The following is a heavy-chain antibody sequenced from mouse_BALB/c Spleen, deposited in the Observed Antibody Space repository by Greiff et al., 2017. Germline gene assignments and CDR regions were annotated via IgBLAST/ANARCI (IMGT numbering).Heavy chain of an antibody. CDR2: IWSGGST. CDR1: GFSLTSYG. CDR3: ARNPITTVVGFYYFDY. Sequence: QVQLQQSGPGLVQPSQSLSITCTVSGFSLTSYGVHWVRQSPGKGLEWLGVIWSGGSTDYNAAFISRLSISKDNSKSQVFFKMNSLQADDTAIYYCARNPITTVVGFYYFDYWGQGTTLTVSS. V-gene: IGHV2-4-1*01. D-gene: IGHD1-1*01. J-gene: IGHJ2*01.